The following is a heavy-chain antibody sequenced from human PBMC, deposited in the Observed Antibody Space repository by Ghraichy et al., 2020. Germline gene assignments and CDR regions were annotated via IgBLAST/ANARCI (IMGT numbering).Heavy chain of an antibody. CDR3: AKSDGGNRYYYYGMDV. D-gene: IGHD4-23*01. CDR2: IFYSGTT. J-gene: IGHJ6*02. Sequence: SETLSLTCTVSGGSITGNPYYWGWIRQPPGKGLEWIGTIFYSGTTYFNPSLKSRLTISIDTSKTQFSLKLSSVTAADSAVYYCAKSDGGNRYYYYGMDVWGQGTTLIVSS. CDR1: GGSITGNPYY. V-gene: IGHV4-39*01.